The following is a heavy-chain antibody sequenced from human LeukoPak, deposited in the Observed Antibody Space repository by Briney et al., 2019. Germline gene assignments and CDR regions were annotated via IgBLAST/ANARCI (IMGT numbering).Heavy chain of an antibody. CDR2: INWNGGST. CDR3: ARSSHNNYWYFDY. J-gene: IGHJ4*02. V-gene: IGHV3-20*04. CDR1: GFTFSDYW. D-gene: IGHD1-1*01. Sequence: GGSLRLSCAASGFTFSDYWMYWVRQAPGKGLEWVSGINWNGGSTGYADSVKGRFTISRDNAKNSLYLQMNSLRAEDTALYYCARSSHNNYWYFDYWGQGTLVTVSS.